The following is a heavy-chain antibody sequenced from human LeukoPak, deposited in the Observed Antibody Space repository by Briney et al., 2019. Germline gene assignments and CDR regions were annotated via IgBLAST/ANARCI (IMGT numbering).Heavy chain of an antibody. V-gene: IGHV1-8*01. CDR2: MNPNSGNT. CDR3: ARGRRLTGYYDFDY. Sequence: GASVKVSCKASGYTFTSYDVSWVRQATGQGLEWMGWMNPNSGNTGYAQKFQGRVTMTRNTSISTAYMELSSLRSEDTAVYYCARGRRLTGYYDFDYWGQGTLVTVSS. D-gene: IGHD3-9*01. CDR1: GYTFTSYD. J-gene: IGHJ4*02.